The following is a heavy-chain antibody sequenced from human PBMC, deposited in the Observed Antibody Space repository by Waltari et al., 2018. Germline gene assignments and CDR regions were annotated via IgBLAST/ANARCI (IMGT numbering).Heavy chain of an antibody. Sequence: QLQLQESGPGLVKPSETLSLTCTVSGGSISSSSYYWGWIRQPPGKGLEWIGSIYYSGSTYYNPDLKSRVTRSVDTSKNQFSLKLSSVTAADTAVYYCATPMVRYFDWSPYYFDYWGQGTLVTVSS. V-gene: IGHV4-39*01. D-gene: IGHD3-9*01. J-gene: IGHJ4*02. CDR2: IYYSGST. CDR3: ATPMVRYFDWSPYYFDY. CDR1: GGSISSSSYY.